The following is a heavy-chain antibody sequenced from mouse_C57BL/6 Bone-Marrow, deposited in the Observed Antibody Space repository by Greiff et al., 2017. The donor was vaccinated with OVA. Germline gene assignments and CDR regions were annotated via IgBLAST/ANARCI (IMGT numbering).Heavy chain of an antibody. V-gene: IGHV12-3*01. CDR2: ITHSGET. CDR3: AGAPCGYWYFDV. Sequence: VQLVESGPGLVKPSQSLFLTCSISGFPITSGYYWIWIRQSPGKPLEWMGYITHSGETFYNPSLQSPISITRETSKNQFFLQLNSVTTEDTAMYYCAGAPCGYWYFDVWGTGTTVTVSS. CDR1: GFPITSGYY. J-gene: IGHJ1*03.